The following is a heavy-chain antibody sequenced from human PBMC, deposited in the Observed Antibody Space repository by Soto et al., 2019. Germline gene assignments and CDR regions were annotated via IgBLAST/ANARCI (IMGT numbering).Heavy chain of an antibody. J-gene: IGHJ3*02. CDR2: IYYSGST. D-gene: IGHD2-2*01. CDR1: SGSISSYY. CDR3: ARLGCSSTSCYDAFDI. Sequence: PSETLSLTCTVSSGSISSYYWSWIRQPPGKGLEWIGYIYYSGSTNYNPSLKSRVTISVDTSKNQFSLKLSSVTAADTAVYYCARLGCSSTSCYDAFDIWGQGTMVTVSS. V-gene: IGHV4-59*08.